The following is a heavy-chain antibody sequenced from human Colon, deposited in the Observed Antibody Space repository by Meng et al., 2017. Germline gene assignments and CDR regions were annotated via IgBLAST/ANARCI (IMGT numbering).Heavy chain of an antibody. J-gene: IGHJ4*02. CDR1: GFTFSSYA. CDR2: ISFSGSYI. V-gene: IGHV3-21*01. CDR3: ARDLSSGSYGGGFDY. D-gene: IGHD1-26*01. Sequence: EVQLVESGGGLAKPGGSLRLSRAASGFTFSSYAMNRVCQAPGKGLEWVSSISFSGSYIYYADSVRGRFTISRDNAKNSVYLQMNSLRAEDTAVYYCARDLSSGSYGGGFDYWGQGTLVTVSS.